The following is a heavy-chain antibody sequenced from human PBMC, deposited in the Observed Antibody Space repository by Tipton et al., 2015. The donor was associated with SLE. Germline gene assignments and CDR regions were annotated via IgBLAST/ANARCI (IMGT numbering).Heavy chain of an antibody. CDR3: ARDTAHYGSGDGAFDI. V-gene: IGHV4-4*08. CDR2: VYHSGRT. D-gene: IGHD3-10*01. J-gene: IGHJ3*02. Sequence: TLSLTCSVPGGSISSFYWSWIRQAPGKGLEWIGYVYHSGRTNYNPSLKSRVTMSEDTSKNQVSLKVTSVTAADTAVYYCARDTAHYGSGDGAFDIWGQGTMVTVSS. CDR1: GGSISSFY.